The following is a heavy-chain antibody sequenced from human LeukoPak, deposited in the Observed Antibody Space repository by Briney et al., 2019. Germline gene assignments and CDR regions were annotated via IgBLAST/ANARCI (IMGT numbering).Heavy chain of an antibody. V-gene: IGHV4-4*02. D-gene: IGHD3-22*01. J-gene: IGHJ3*01. Sequence: SRTLSLTCAVSGASINSSNWWSWVRQSPGKGLEWIGEIYHSGSTNYNPSLKSRVTISVDKSKNQFSLKVTSVTAADTAMYYCARDQRYYDSSGYPEDGFDVWGQGTMVTVSS. CDR2: IYHSGST. CDR1: GASINSSNW. CDR3: ARDQRYYDSSGYPEDGFDV.